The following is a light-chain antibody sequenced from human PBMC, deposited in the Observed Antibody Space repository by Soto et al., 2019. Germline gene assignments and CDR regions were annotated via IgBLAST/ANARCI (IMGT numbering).Light chain of an antibody. V-gene: IGKV1-39*01. CDR2: AAS. J-gene: IGKJ4*01. Sequence: DIQMTQSPSSLSASVGDRVTITCRASQSISSYLNWYQQKPGKAPKLLIYAASSLQSAVPSRFSGSGSGTDFTLTISSLQPEDFATYYCKQSYSMFTFGGGTKVEIK. CDR1: QSISSY. CDR3: KQSYSMFT.